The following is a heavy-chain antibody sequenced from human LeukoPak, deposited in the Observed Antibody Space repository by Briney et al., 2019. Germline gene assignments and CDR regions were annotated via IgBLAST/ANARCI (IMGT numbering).Heavy chain of an antibody. CDR2: ISAYNGNT. V-gene: IGHV1-18*01. J-gene: IGHJ4*02. CDR3: ARVGDYYGSGREDY. Sequence: ASVKVSCKASGYTFTSYGISWVRQAPGQGLEWMGCISAYNGNTNYAQKLQGRVTMTTDTSTSTAYMELRSLRSDDTAVYYCARVGDYYGSGREDYWGQGTLVTVSS. CDR1: GYTFTSYG. D-gene: IGHD3-10*01.